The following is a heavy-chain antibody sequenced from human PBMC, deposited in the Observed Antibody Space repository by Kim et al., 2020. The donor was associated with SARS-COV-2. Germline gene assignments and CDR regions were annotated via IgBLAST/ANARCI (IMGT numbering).Heavy chain of an antibody. J-gene: IGHJ6*02. D-gene: IGHD2-15*01. V-gene: IGHV3-11*05. CDR3: ARDIVVVVAAADYYYYGMDV. Sequence: RFTISRDNAKNSLYLQMNSLRAEDTAVYYCARDIVVVVAAADYYYYGMDVWGQGTTVTVSS.